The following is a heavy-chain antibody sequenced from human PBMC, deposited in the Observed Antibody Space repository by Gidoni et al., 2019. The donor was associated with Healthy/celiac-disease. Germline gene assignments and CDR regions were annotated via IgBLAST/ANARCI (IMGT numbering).Heavy chain of an antibody. CDR3: AKDRFGELLAHYFDY. J-gene: IGHJ4*02. D-gene: IGHD3-10*01. V-gene: IGHV3-30*18. CDR1: GFTFSSYG. Sequence: QVQLVESGGGVVQPGRSLRLSCAASGFTFSSYGMHWVRQAPGKGLEWVAVISYDGSNKYYADSVKGRFTISRDNSKNTLYLQMNSLRAEDTAVYYCAKDRFGELLAHYFDYWGQGTLVTVSS. CDR2: ISYDGSNK.